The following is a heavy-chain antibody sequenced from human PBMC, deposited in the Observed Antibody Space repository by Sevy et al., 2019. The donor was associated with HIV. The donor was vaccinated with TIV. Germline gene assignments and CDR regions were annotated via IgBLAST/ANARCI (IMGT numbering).Heavy chain of an antibody. V-gene: IGHV7-4-1*01. CDR3: ARAHYNYFDT. CDR2: INTNSWNP. J-gene: IGHJ4*02. D-gene: IGHD3-9*01. Sequence: ASVKVSCKGSGYTFTNYGLIWVRQAPGHGLEYMGRINTNSWNPTFAPGFAGRFVFSLDTSVNTAFLQIDSLKAEDTALYYCARAHYNYFDTWGQGSLVTVSS. CDR1: GYTFTNYG.